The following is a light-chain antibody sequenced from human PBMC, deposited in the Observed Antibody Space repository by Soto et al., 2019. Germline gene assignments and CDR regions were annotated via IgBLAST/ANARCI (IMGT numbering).Light chain of an antibody. CDR2: GAS. Sequence: EIVMTQSPATLSVSPGERATLSCRASQSVSSYLAWYQHKPGQAPRLLIYGASTRATGIPARFSGSGSGTEFTLTISSLQSEHFAVYYCQQYNNWPPKYTFGQGTKLEIK. CDR3: QQYNNWPPKYT. J-gene: IGKJ2*01. CDR1: QSVSSY. V-gene: IGKV3-15*01.